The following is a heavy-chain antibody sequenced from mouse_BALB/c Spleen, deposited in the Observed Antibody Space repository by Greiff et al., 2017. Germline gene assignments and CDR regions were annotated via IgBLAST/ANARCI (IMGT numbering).Heavy chain of an antibody. V-gene: IGHV3-6*02. CDR2: ISYDGSN. Sequence: VQLKESGPGLVKPSQSLSLTCSVTGYSITSGYYWNWIRQFPGNKLEWMGYISYDGSNNYNPSLKNRISITRDTSKNQFFLKLNSVTTEDTATYYCARGYGYWFAYWGQGTLVTVSA. CDR1: GYSITSGYY. J-gene: IGHJ3*01. D-gene: IGHD1-2*01. CDR3: ARGYGYWFAY.